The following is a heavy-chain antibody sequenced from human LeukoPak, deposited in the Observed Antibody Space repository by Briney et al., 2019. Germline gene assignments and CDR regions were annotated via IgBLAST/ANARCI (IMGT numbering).Heavy chain of an antibody. CDR2: IHFGGST. Sequence: GGSLRLSCAASGFTVSSNYMSWVRQAPGKGLEWVSVIHFGGSTYYADSVKGRFTISRHNSKNMLYLQMNSLRAEDTAVYYCARGRHYDTSGYYDAYYFDYWGQGTLVTVSS. CDR3: ARGRHYDTSGYYDAYYFDY. D-gene: IGHD3-22*01. V-gene: IGHV3-53*04. CDR1: GFTVSSNY. J-gene: IGHJ4*02.